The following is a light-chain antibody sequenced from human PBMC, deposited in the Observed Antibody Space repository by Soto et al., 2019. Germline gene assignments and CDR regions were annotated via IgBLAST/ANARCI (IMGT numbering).Light chain of an antibody. J-gene: IGLJ2*01. V-gene: IGLV2-14*01. CDR3: SSYTSSSTLV. CDR2: EVS. CDR1: SNDVGGYNY. Sequence: QSALTQPASVSGSPGQSITISCTGTSNDVGGYNYVSWYQQHPGKAPKLMIYEVSNRPSGVSNRFSGSKSGNTASLTISGLQAEDEADYYCSSYTSSSTLVFGGGTKLT.